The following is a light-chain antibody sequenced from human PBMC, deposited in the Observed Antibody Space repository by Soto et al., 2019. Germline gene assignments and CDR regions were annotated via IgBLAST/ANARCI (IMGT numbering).Light chain of an antibody. Sequence: EIVLTQSPGTLSLSPGERTTLSCRASQSVRSTYLAWYQQRPGQAPRLLIYGATSRATGIPDRFQGSGSGTDFTLTISRLEPEDFAVYFCQQYGSTPLTF. J-gene: IGKJ3*01. CDR3: QQYGSTPLT. CDR1: QSVRSTY. V-gene: IGKV3-20*01. CDR2: GAT.